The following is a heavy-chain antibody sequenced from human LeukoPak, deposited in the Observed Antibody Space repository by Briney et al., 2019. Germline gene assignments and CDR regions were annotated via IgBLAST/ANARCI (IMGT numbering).Heavy chain of an antibody. V-gene: IGHV4-34*01. D-gene: IGHD3-22*01. Sequence: PSETLSLTCAVYGGSFSGYYWSWIRQPPGKGLEWIGEINHSGSTNYNPSLKSRVTISVDTSKNQFSLKLSSVTAADTAVYYCAGNYYDSSGYYGLYYFDYWGQGTLVTVSS. CDR3: AGNYYDSSGYYGLYYFDY. CDR1: GGSFSGYY. CDR2: INHSGST. J-gene: IGHJ4*02.